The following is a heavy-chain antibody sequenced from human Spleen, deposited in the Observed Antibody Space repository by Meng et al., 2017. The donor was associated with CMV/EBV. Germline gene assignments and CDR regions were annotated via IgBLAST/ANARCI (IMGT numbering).Heavy chain of an antibody. D-gene: IGHD2-2*03. CDR1: A. J-gene: IGHJ2*01. V-gene: IGHV3-23*01. CDR2: ISGSGNNT. CDR3: AKSGGHGYCSSTSCYEDDWYFDL. Sequence: AMSWVRQARGKGLEWVSAISGSGNNTCYADSVKGRFTISRDNSKNTLYLQMNSLRAEDTAVYYCAKSGGHGYCSSTSCYEDDWYFDLWGRGTLVTVSS.